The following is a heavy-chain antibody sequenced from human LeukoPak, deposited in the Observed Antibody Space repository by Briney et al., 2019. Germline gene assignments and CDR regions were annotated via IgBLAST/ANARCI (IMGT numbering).Heavy chain of an antibody. CDR3: ATNLPERPDAFDI. D-gene: IGHD1-14*01. J-gene: IGHJ3*02. CDR2: IYYSGST. V-gene: IGHV4-59*08. CDR1: GGSISSYY. Sequence: PSETLSLTCTVSGGSISSYYWSWIRQPPGKGLEWIGYIYYSGSTNYNPSLKSRVTISVDTSKNQFSLKLSSVTAADTAVYYCATNLPERPDAFDIWGQGTMVTVSS.